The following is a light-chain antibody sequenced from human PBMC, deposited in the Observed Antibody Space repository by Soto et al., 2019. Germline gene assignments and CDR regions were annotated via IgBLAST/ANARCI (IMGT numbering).Light chain of an antibody. Sequence: ETMMTHSPDTLSVSLWERATLSCSASQSLRSSLAWYQQKPGQAPRLLIYDASTRATGIPARFSGSGSGTDFTLTISGLQSEDFAVYYCQQYNNWPQKFGQGTKVDIK. CDR2: DAS. CDR1: QSLRSS. J-gene: IGKJ1*01. V-gene: IGKV3-15*01. CDR3: QQYNNWPQK.